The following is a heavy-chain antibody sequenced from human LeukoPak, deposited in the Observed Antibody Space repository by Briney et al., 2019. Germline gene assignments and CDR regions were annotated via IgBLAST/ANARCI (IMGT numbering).Heavy chain of an antibody. Sequence: GGSLRLSCAASGFTFSDYSMNWVRQAPGKGLEDLSYINSDGKTTWYADSVKGRFTISGDNSKNTLYLQMNSLRAEDTAVYYCARDQGYGDYFDYWGQGTLVTVSS. CDR3: ARDQGYGDYFDY. D-gene: IGHD4-17*01. CDR1: GFTFSDYS. V-gene: IGHV3-48*01. CDR2: INSDGKTT. J-gene: IGHJ4*02.